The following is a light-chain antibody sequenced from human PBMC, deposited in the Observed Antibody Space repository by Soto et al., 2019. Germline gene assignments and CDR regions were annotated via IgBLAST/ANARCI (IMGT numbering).Light chain of an antibody. J-gene: IGKJ3*01. CDR2: GPS. CDR3: QQLNSFPIP. V-gene: IGKV1-9*01. CDR1: QGIANF. Sequence: IQLTQSPSSLSASVGDRVTISCRASQGIANFLAWYQQKPGKAPKLLIYGPSTLQSGVPSRFSCSRSGTDFTLTISSLQPEDFATYYCQQLNSFPIPFGPGTKVDIK.